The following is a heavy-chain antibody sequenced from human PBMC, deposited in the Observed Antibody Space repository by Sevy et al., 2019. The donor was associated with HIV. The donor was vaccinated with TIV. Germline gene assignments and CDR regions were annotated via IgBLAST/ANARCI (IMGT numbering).Heavy chain of an antibody. D-gene: IGHD2-8*01. Sequence: GGSLILSCAASGFTFDDYAMHWVRQAPGKGLEWVSGISWNSASIDYADSVKGRFTISRDNAKNSLYLQMKSLSADDTALYYCARDRDDGYCTNGVCFNFDNWGQGTLVTVSS. V-gene: IGHV3-9*01. CDR2: ISWNSASI. J-gene: IGHJ4*01. CDR3: ARDRDDGYCTNGVCFNFDN. CDR1: GFTFDDYA.